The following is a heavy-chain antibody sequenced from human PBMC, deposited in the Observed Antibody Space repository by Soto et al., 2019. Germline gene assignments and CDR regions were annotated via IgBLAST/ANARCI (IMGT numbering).Heavy chain of an antibody. CDR3: ARGEYYDILTGTDPDAFDI. CDR1: GFTVSSNY. D-gene: IGHD3-9*01. Sequence: PGGSLRLSCAASGFTVSSNYMSWVRQAPGKGLEWVSVIYSGGSTYYADSVKGRFTISRDNSKNTLYLQMNSLRAEDTAVYYCARGEYYDILTGTDPDAFDIWGQGTMVTVSS. J-gene: IGHJ3*02. V-gene: IGHV3-66*01. CDR2: IYSGGST.